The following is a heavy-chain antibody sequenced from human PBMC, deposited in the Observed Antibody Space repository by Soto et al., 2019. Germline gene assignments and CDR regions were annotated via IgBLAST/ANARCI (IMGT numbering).Heavy chain of an antibody. CDR2: IYYSGST. J-gene: IGHJ3*02. V-gene: IGHV4-59*08. CDR3: ARRGYCSSTSCYAGLNDAFDI. CDR1: GGSVSSYY. D-gene: IGHD2-2*01. Sequence: SETLSLTCTVSGGSVSSYYWSWIRQPPWKGLEWIGYIYYSGSTNYNPSLKSRVTISVDTSKNQFSLKLSSVTAADTAVYYCARRGYCSSTSCYAGLNDAFDIWGQGTMVTVSS.